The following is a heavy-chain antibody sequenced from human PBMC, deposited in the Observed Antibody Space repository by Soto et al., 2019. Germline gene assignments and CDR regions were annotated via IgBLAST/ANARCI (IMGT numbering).Heavy chain of an antibody. D-gene: IGHD2-2*01. CDR3: AIEGLVLVPTTVNSDYYYYAMDV. Sequence: ASVKVSCKASGYTFTNYGFSWVRQAPGQGLEWMGWISGYNGNTKYAEKFQGRVTMTTDTSTSTAHMELRSLRSDDTAVYYCAIEGLVLVPTTVNSDYYYYAMDVWGQGTTVTVSS. CDR1: GYTFTNYG. V-gene: IGHV1-18*01. CDR2: ISGYNGNT. J-gene: IGHJ6*02.